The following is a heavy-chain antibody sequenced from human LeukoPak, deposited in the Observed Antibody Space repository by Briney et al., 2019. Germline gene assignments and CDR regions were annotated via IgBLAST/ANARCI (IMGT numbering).Heavy chain of an antibody. D-gene: IGHD3-10*01. V-gene: IGHV4-38-2*02. Sequence: PSETLSLTCTVSGYSISSGYYWGWIRQPPGKGLEWIGYIYYSGSTNYNPSLKSRVTISVDTSKNQFSLKLSSVTAADTAVYYCARGGGSGSAHYFDYWGQGTLVTVSS. CDR1: GYSISSGYY. J-gene: IGHJ4*02. CDR3: ARGGGSGSAHYFDY. CDR2: IYYSGST.